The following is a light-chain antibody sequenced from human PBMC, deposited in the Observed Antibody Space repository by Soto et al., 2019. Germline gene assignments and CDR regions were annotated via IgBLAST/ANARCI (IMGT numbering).Light chain of an antibody. V-gene: IGLV2-11*01. CDR3: CSYAGSYIYV. CDR2: DVT. Sequence: QSALTQPRSVSGSPGQSVTISCTGTSSDVGGYNYVSWYQQHPDKAPKVMIYDVTKRPSGVPDRFSGSKSGNTASLTISGLQAEDEAYYYCCSYAGSYIYVFGTGTQLTVL. J-gene: IGLJ1*01. CDR1: SSDVGGYNY.